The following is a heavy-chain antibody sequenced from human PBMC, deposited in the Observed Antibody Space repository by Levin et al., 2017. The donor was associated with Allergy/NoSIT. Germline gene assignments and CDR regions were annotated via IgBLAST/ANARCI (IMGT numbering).Heavy chain of an antibody. D-gene: IGHD1-1*01. CDR1: GFTFSTYG. V-gene: IGHV3-30*18. J-gene: IGHJ4*02. Sequence: SCAASGFTFSTYGIHWVRQAPGKGLEWVAVISYDGSNKYYADSVKGRFTISRDNSKNTLYLQMNSLRPEDTAVYYCAKDRGNSDLAYYFDYWGQGTLVTVSS. CDR3: AKDRGNSDLAYYFDY. CDR2: ISYDGSNK.